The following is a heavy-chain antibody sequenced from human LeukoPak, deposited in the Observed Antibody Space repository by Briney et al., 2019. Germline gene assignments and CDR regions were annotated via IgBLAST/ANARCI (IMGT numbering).Heavy chain of an antibody. CDR3: AREAPPDGYYYYATDV. Sequence: SQTLSLTCAISGDSVSSNSAAWNWIRQSPSRGLEWLGRTYYRSKWYNDYAVSVKSRITINADTSKNQFSLHLNSVTPEDTAVFYCAREAPPDGYYYYATDVWGQGTTVTVSS. J-gene: IGHJ6*02. V-gene: IGHV6-1*01. CDR1: GDSVSSNSAA. CDR2: TYYRSKWYN.